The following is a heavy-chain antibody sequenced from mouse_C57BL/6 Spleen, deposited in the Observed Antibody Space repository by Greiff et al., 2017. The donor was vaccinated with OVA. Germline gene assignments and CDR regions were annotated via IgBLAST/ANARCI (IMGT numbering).Heavy chain of an antibody. CDR1: GYSFTGYY. Sequence: VQLQQSGPELVKPGASVKISCKASGYSFTGYYMNWVKQSPEQSLEWIGVLNPSTGGTTYTQKFKATATLTVDKSSSTAYMQRKSQTSEHSAVYDCARWGYGSSYWYFDVWGTGTTVTVSS. D-gene: IGHD1-1*01. V-gene: IGHV1-42*01. CDR2: LNPSTGGT. CDR3: ARWGYGSSYWYFDV. J-gene: IGHJ1*03.